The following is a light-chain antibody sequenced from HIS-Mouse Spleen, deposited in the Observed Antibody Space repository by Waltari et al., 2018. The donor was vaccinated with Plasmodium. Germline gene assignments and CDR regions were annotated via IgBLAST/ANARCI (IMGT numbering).Light chain of an antibody. Sequence: SYELTQPPSVSVSPGQTASIPCSGDKLGDKYACWYQQKPGQSPVLVIYQDSKGPSWIPGRFSGSNSGNTATLTISGTQAMDEADYYCQAWDSSTVVFGGGTKLTVL. V-gene: IGLV3-1*01. CDR1: KLGDKY. CDR3: QAWDSSTVV. J-gene: IGLJ2*01. CDR2: QDS.